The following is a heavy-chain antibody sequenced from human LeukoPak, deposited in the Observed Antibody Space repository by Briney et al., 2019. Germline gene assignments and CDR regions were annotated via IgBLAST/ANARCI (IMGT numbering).Heavy chain of an antibody. V-gene: IGHV3-7*03. Sequence: PGGSLRLSCAASGFTFSSYAMHWVRQAPGKGLEWVANIKQDGSEKYYVDSVKGRFTISRDNAKNSLYLQMNSLRAEDTAVYYCARAPLWWELRGGYFDYWGQGTLVTVSS. J-gene: IGHJ4*02. D-gene: IGHD1-26*01. CDR2: IKQDGSEK. CDR1: GFTFSSYA. CDR3: ARAPLWWELRGGYFDY.